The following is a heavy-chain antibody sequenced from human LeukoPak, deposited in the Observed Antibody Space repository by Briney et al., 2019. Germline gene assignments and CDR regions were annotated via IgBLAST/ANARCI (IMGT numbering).Heavy chain of an antibody. CDR3: TKGGAVSSKSITMIRGTRRYYYYIDV. J-gene: IGHJ6*03. V-gene: IGHV3-23*01. D-gene: IGHD3-10*01. CDR2: LSDSGGST. CDR1: GFTFSSCG. Sequence: GGSLRLSCAASGFTFSSCGMSWVRQAPGKGLEWVSALSDSGGSTFYADSVKGRFTISRDNSKNTLYLQMNRLRAEDTAVYYCTKGGAVSSKSITMIRGTRRYYYYIDVWGKGTTVTISS.